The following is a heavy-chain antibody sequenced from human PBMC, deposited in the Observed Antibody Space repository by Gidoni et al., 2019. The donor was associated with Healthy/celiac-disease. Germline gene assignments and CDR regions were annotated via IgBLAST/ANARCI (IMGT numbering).Heavy chain of an antibody. CDR3: ARDVGAAGYFDY. V-gene: IGHV3-30*04. D-gene: IGHD6-13*01. CDR2: ISYDGSNK. CDR1: GFTFSSYA. J-gene: IGHJ4*02. Sequence: QVQLVESGGGVVQPGRSLRLSCAASGFTFSSYAMHWVRKAPGKGLEWVAVISYDGSNKYYADSVKGRFTISRDNSKNTLYLQMNSLRAEDTAVYYCARDVGAAGYFDYWGQGTLVTVSS.